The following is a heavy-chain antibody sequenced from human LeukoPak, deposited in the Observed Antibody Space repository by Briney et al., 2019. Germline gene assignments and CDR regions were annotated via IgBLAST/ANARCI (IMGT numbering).Heavy chain of an antibody. Sequence: GASVNVSCKASGYTFTSNYMLWVRQAPGQGLEWMGIINPSGGSTSYAQKFQGRVTMTRDTSTSTVYMELSSLRSEDTAVYYCARVGGNYPINWGQGSLVTVSS. J-gene: IGHJ4*02. V-gene: IGHV1-46*01. CDR3: ARVGGNYPIN. CDR2: INPSGGST. CDR1: GYTFTSNY. D-gene: IGHD1-26*01.